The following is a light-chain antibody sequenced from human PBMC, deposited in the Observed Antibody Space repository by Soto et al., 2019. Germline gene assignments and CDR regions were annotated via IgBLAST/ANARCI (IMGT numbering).Light chain of an antibody. CDR3: CSYAGSNTVI. CDR2: EDN. Sequence: QSALTQPASVSGSPGQSITISCTGTSSNVGTYNLVSWYQHHPGKAPIVLIYEDNKRHSGVSNRFSGSKSANTGSLTISGLQAEDEADYYRCSYAGSNTVIFGGGTKVTVL. V-gene: IGLV2-23*01. J-gene: IGLJ2*01. CDR1: SSNVGTYNL.